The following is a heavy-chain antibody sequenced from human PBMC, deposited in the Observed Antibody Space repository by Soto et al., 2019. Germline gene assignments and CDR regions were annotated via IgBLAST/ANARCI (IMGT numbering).Heavy chain of an antibody. D-gene: IGHD1-26*01. Sequence: ASVKVSCKASGYTFPAYHMHWVRQVAGQGVEWMGWIIPSSGSTNYAQKFQGRVTMTRDTSIATAYMELSRLTSDDTGVYFCARDQYSGSFLYWGQGTLVTVPQ. V-gene: IGHV1-2*02. CDR2: IIPSSGST. CDR1: GYTFPAYH. J-gene: IGHJ4*02. CDR3: ARDQYSGSFLY.